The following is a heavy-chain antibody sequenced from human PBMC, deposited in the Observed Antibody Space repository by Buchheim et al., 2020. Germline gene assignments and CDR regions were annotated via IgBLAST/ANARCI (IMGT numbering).Heavy chain of an antibody. V-gene: IGHV3-33*01. CDR1: GFTFSSYG. J-gene: IGHJ6*02. Sequence: QVQLVESGGGVVQPGRSLRLSCAASGFTFSSYGMHWVRQAPGKGLEWVAVIWYDGSNKYYADSVKGGFTISRDNSKNKLYLQMNSLRAEDTAVYYCARDMTTVPKYGMDVWGQGTT. CDR2: IWYDGSNK. D-gene: IGHD4-17*01. CDR3: ARDMTTVPKYGMDV.